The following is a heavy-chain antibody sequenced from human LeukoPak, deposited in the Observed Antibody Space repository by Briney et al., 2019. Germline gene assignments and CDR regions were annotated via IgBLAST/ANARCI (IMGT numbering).Heavy chain of an antibody. Sequence: PGGSLRLSCAASGFTFSSYSMNWVRQAPGKGLEWVSSISSSSSYIYYADSVKGRFTISRDISKNTLYLQMSSLRAEDTAVYYCARVLRYCSGGNCYSGGLGYMDVWGKGTTVTISS. CDR2: ISSSSSYI. V-gene: IGHV3-21*04. D-gene: IGHD2-15*01. CDR1: GFTFSSYS. J-gene: IGHJ6*03. CDR3: ARVLRYCSGGNCYSGGLGYMDV.